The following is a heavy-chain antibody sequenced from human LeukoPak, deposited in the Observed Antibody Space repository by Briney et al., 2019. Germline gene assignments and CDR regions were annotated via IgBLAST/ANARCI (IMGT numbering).Heavy chain of an antibody. D-gene: IGHD6-19*01. CDR1: GFTFSSYA. CDR3: AKDSVAGPSRNYYGMDV. J-gene: IGHJ6*02. V-gene: IGHV3-30-3*01. CDR2: ISYDGSNK. Sequence: PGGSLRLSCAASGFTFSSYAMHWVRQAPGKGLEWVAVISYDGSNKYYADSVKGRFTISRDNSKNTLYLQMNSLRAEDTAVYYCAKDSVAGPSRNYYGMDVWGQGTTVTVSS.